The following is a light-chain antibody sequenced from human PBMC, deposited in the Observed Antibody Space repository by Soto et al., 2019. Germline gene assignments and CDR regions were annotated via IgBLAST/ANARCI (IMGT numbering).Light chain of an antibody. CDR1: QDISNY. CDR2: AAS. J-gene: IGKJ3*01. V-gene: IGKV1-9*01. CDR3: QQHNSYPLT. Sequence: DIQLTQSPSFLSASVGDRVTITCRASQDISNYLVWYQQKPGKDPKPLIYAASTLQSGVPSRFSGSGSGTEFTLTISSLQPEDFATYYCQQHNSYPLTFGPGTNVDIK.